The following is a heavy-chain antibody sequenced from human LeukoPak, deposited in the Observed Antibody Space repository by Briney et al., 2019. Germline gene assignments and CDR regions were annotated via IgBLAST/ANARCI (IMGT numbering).Heavy chain of an antibody. CDR1: GFTFSNYG. Sequence: PGGSLRLSCATSGFTFSNYGMHWVRQAPGKGLEWVAFLRYDGNNNYADSVKGRFIISRDNAKNSLYLQMNSLRAEDTAVYYCARESGFRGDAFDIWGQGTMVTVSS. V-gene: IGHV3-30*02. CDR3: ARESGFRGDAFDI. CDR2: LRYDGNN. J-gene: IGHJ3*02. D-gene: IGHD3-10*01.